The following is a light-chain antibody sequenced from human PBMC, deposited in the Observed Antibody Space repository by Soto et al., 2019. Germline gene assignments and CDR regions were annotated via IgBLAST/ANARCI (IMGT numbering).Light chain of an antibody. CDR2: GTS. Sequence: SAVAVSVYPRERATLSCRASQNISRSLAWYQQKPGQGPSLLIYGTSTRAGGVPDRFSGSGSGTDFTLTIDRLESEDFAVYFCQQYGDLPWTFGQGSMVDI. CDR3: QQYGDLPWT. J-gene: IGKJ1*01. V-gene: IGKV3-20*01. CDR1: QNISRS.